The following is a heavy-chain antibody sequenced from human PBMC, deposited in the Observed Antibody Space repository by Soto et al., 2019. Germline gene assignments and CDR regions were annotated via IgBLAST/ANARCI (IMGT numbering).Heavy chain of an antibody. J-gene: IGHJ1*01. V-gene: IGHV3-30*18. D-gene: IGHD3-22*01. CDR2: IGFDGSVS. CDR1: GFTFSSHG. CDR3: AEEFRHDNWCFEN. Sequence: PGGSLRLSCAVSGFTFSSHGMQWVRQAPGKGLEWVAVIGFDGSVSRHADSVKGRFTVSRDNSKDTLYLQMNSLRAEDTAVYYCAEEFRHDNWCFENWGQGTLVTVSS.